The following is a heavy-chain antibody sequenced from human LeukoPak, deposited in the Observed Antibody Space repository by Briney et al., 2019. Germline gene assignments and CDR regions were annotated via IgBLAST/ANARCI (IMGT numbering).Heavy chain of an antibody. Sequence: GGSLRLSCAASGFTFSRYWMHWVRQAPGKGLVWVSRINTDASTTSYADSVKGRFTISRDNAKNTLYLQMNSLRAEDTAVHYCARFDFWSGYPQDYWGQGTLVTVSS. CDR2: INTDASTT. CDR1: GFTFSRYW. V-gene: IGHV3-74*01. CDR3: ARFDFWSGYPQDY. J-gene: IGHJ4*02. D-gene: IGHD3-3*01.